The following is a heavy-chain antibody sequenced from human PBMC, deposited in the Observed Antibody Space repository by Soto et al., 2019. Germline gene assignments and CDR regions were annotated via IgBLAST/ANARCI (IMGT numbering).Heavy chain of an antibody. D-gene: IGHD3-10*01. V-gene: IGHV2-26*01. Sequence: QVTLKESGPVLVKPTETLTLTCTVSGFSLSNARMGVSWIRQPPGKALEWLAHIFSNDEKSYSTSLKSRLTISKDTSKSQVVLTMTNRDPVDTATYYCARISDYYGSGSPGRDAFDIWGQGTMVTVSS. CDR2: IFSNDEK. CDR1: GFSLSNARMG. CDR3: ARISDYYGSGSPGRDAFDI. J-gene: IGHJ3*02.